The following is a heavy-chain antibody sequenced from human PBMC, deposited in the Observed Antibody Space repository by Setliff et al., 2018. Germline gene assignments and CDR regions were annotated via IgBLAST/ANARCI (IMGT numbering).Heavy chain of an antibody. CDR3: AREGVDTRSSTDYRYYMDV. D-gene: IGHD5-18*01. CDR2: TIPMFGTT. J-gene: IGHJ6*03. Sequence: SVKVSCKASGGSFSSYGITWVRQAPGQGLERMGGTIPMFGTTNYAQKFQGRVTIITDESTSTAYMELSSLRSEDTAVYFCAREGVDTRSSTDYRYYMDVWGKGTTVTVSS. V-gene: IGHV1-69*05. CDR1: GGSFSSYG.